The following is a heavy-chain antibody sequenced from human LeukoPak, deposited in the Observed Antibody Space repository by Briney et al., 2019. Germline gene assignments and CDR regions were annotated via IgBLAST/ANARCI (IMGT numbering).Heavy chain of an antibody. CDR3: ARDITDYYYGMDV. CDR2: IYSGGST. D-gene: IGHD1-14*01. CDR1: GFTVSSNY. V-gene: IGHV3-66*01. Sequence: GGSLRLSCAASGFTVSSNYMSWVRQAPGKGLEWVSVIYSGGSTYYADSVKGRFTISSDNSKNTLYLQMNSLRAEDTAVYYCARDITDYYYGMDVWGQGTTVTVSS. J-gene: IGHJ6*02.